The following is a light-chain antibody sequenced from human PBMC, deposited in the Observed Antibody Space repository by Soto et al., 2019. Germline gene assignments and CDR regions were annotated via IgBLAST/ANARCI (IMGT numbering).Light chain of an antibody. CDR2: DTS. CDR3: LLSYSGPLVL. CDR1: TGAVTSGHY. Sequence: QAVVTQEPSLTVSPGGTVTLTCGSSTGAVTSGHYPYWFQQKPGQAPRTLIYDTSNKHSWTPAPFSGSLLGGKAALTLSGAQPEDEAEYYCLLSYSGPLVLFGGGTKLTVL. V-gene: IGLV7-46*01. J-gene: IGLJ2*01.